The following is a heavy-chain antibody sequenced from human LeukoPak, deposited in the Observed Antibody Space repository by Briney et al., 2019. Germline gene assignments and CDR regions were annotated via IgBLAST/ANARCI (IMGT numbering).Heavy chain of an antibody. Sequence: GSSVKVSFTASGGTFSIYAISWVRQAPGQGLEWMGGIIPIFGTANYAQKFQGRVTITADESTSTAYMELSSLRSEDTAVYYCARDRRRYCSGGSCYPGYYYYGMDVWGQGTTVTVSS. J-gene: IGHJ6*02. D-gene: IGHD2-15*01. V-gene: IGHV1-69*01. CDR2: IIPIFGTA. CDR1: GGTFSIYA. CDR3: ARDRRRYCSGGSCYPGYYYYGMDV.